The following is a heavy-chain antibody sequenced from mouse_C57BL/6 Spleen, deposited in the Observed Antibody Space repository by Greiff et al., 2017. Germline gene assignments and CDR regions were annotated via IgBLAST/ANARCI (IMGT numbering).Heavy chain of an antibody. Sequence: VQLKESGAELVKPGASVKLSCTASGFNIKAYYMHWVKQRTEQGLEWLGRIDPEDGAAKYAPTFQGKATRAADTSSNTAYLQLSSLTSEDTAGYYCAVAEPDYWGQGTTLTVSS. CDR1: GFNIKAYY. CDR2: IDPEDGAA. J-gene: IGHJ2*01. CDR3: AVAEPDY. D-gene: IGHD1-1*01. V-gene: IGHV14-2*01.